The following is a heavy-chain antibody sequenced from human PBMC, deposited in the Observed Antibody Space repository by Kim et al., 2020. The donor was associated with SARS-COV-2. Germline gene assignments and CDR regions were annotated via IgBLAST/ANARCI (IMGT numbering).Heavy chain of an antibody. D-gene: IGHD2-21*01. CDR1: GGTFSSYA. CDR2: IIPIFGTA. CDR3: ARAIHGGNRYYYYYGMDV. Sequence: SVKVSCKDSGGTFSSYAISWVRQAPGQGLEWMGGIIPIFGTANYAQKFQGRVTITADESTSTAYMELSSLRSEDTAVYYCARAIHGGNRYYYYYGMDVWGQGTTVTVSS. J-gene: IGHJ6*02. V-gene: IGHV1-69*13.